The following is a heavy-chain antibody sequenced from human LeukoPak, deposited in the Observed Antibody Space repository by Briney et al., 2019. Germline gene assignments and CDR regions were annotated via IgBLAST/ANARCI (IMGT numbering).Heavy chain of an antibody. J-gene: IGHJ4*02. Sequence: GGSLRLSCAASGFTFNSYTMHWVRQAPGKGLEWVAVISYDGSNKYYADSVKGRFTISRDNSKNTPSLQMNSLRAEDTAVYYCARTYYYDSSGYYPFGYWGQGTLVTVSS. CDR1: GFTFNSYT. V-gene: IGHV3-30-3*01. D-gene: IGHD3-22*01. CDR2: ISYDGSNK. CDR3: ARTYYYDSSGYYPFGY.